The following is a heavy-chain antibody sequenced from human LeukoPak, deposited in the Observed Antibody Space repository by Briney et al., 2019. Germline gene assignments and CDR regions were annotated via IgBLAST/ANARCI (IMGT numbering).Heavy chain of an antibody. V-gene: IGHV1-2*06. Sequence: EASVKVSCKASGYTLTGYYMHWVRQAPGQGLEWMGRINPNSGGTNYAQKFQGRVTMTRDTSISTAYMELSRLRSDDTAVYYCAASRYFDWLLFDWGQGTLVTVSS. CDR3: AASRYFDWLLFD. CDR2: INPNSGGT. J-gene: IGHJ4*02. D-gene: IGHD3-9*01. CDR1: GYTLTGYY.